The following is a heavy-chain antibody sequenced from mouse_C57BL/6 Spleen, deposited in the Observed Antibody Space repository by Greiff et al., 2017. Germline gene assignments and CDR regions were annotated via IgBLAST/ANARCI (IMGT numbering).Heavy chain of an antibody. V-gene: IGHV2-6*03. CDR2: IWSDGST. D-gene: IGHD1-1*01. Sequence: VQLQQSGPGLVAPSQSLSITCTVSGFSLTSYGVHWVRQPPGTGLEWLVVIWSDGSTTYNSALKSRLSISKDNSKSQVFLKMNSLQTDDTAMYYCARGLISRYYAMDYWGQGTSVTVSS. CDR3: ARGLISRYYAMDY. J-gene: IGHJ4*01. CDR1: GFSLTSYG.